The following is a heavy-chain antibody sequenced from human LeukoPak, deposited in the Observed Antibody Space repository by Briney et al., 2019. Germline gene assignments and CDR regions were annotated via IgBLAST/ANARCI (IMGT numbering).Heavy chain of an antibody. Sequence: PGGSLRLSCAASGFTFSSYAMSWVRQAPGKGLEWVSVISGSGGSTYYADSVKGRFTISRDNSKNTLYLRMNSLRAEDTAVYYCAKDQGTGIAAAGTSHYWGQGTLVTVSS. CDR3: AKDQGTGIAAAGTSHY. J-gene: IGHJ4*02. V-gene: IGHV3-23*01. CDR2: ISGSGGST. D-gene: IGHD6-13*01. CDR1: GFTFSSYA.